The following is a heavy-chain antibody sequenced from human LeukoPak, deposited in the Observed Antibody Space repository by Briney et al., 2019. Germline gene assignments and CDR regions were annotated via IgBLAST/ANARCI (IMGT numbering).Heavy chain of an antibody. J-gene: IGHJ2*01. CDR3: ARVPGYSYGYGYFDL. Sequence: SETLSLTCAVSGGSISSYYWTWIRQPPGTQLEWIGYIDYSGFTNYSPSLKSRVTMSVDTSQNQFSLKLSSVTAADTAVYYCARVPGYSYGYGYFDLWGRGTPVTVSS. D-gene: IGHD5-18*01. CDR2: IDYSGFT. CDR1: GGSISSYY. V-gene: IGHV4-59*01.